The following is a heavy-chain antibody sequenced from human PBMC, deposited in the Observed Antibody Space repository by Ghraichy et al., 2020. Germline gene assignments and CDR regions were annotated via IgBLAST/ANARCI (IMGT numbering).Heavy chain of an antibody. CDR1: GFAFTNYN. CDR3: ARDACTSCPLDH. J-gene: IGHJ4*02. CDR2: IISSDYF. D-gene: IGHD2-2*01. V-gene: IGHV3-69-1*01. Sequence: GESLNISCVASGFAFTNYNMNWVRQAPGKGLEWVSSIISSDYFYHADSVKGRFTISRDTAKNSLYLQMNSLRVEDTAVYYCARDACTSCPLDHWGQGTLVTVSS.